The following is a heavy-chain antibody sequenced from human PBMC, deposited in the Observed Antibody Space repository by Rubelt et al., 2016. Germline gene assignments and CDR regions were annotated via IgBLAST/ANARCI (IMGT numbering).Heavy chain of an antibody. CDR1: YY. D-gene: IGHD3-3*01. CDR2: IYYSGST. V-gene: IGHV4-39*01. J-gene: IGHJ2*01. Sequence: YYWGWIRQPPGKGLEWIGCIYYSGSTYYNPSLKSRVTISVDTSKNQFSLKLSSGTAADTAVYYCARRLDITIFGVVIKDWYFDLWGRGTLVTVSS. CDR3: ARRLDITIFGVVIKDWYFDL.